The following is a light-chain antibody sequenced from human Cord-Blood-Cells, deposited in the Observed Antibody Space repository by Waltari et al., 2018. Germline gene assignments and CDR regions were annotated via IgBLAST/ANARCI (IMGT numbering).Light chain of an antibody. CDR3: AGWDDSVSGVV. V-gene: IGLV1-47*01. Sequence: QSVLTQPPSASGTPGQRVTLSCYGTSSNIGSNYIYRYQQLPCTAPKPLIYRNNLRPSGVPDRFAGSNSGTSASLAISGLRSEDEADYYCAGWDDSVSGVVFGGGTKLTVL. J-gene: IGLJ2*01. CDR1: SSNIGSNY. CDR2: RNN.